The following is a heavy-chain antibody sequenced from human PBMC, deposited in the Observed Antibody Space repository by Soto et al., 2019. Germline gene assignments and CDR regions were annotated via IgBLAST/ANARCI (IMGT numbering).Heavy chain of an antibody. CDR1: GFSFGVSA. V-gene: IGHV3-73*02. CDR2: IRSKPQNYAA. Sequence: EVQLVESGGGLVQHGESLILSCAASGFSFGVSAIHWVRQASGKGLEWVGRIRSKPQNYAAAYAASVEGRFTISRDDSKNTSYLQMNNLKPDDTAVYFCTVVGATTDGFHYWGQGTLVTVSS. D-gene: IGHD1-26*01. J-gene: IGHJ4*02. CDR3: TVVGATTDGFHY.